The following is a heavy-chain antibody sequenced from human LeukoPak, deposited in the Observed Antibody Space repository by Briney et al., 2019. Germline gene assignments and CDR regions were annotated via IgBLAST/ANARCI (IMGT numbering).Heavy chain of an antibody. CDR3: ARAAGRFGSGYYYGQRGAFDI. CDR1: GGSVSSSSYF. V-gene: IGHV4-39*07. CDR2: IYYSGST. Sequence: PSETLSLTCAVSGGSVSSSSYFWGWIRQPPGKGLEWIGSIYYSGSTYYNPSLKSRVTISVGTSKNQFSLKLSSVTAADTAVYYCARAAGRFGSGYYYGQRGAFDIWGQGTMVTVSS. J-gene: IGHJ3*02. D-gene: IGHD3-22*01.